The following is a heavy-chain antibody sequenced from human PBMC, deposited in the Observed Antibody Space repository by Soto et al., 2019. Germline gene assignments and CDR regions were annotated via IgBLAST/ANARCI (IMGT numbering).Heavy chain of an antibody. D-gene: IGHD2-2*01. CDR3: ARVVPGAEAWFGP. CDR1: GYTFSNYG. V-gene: IGHV1-18*01. CDR2: ISLYSDGT. J-gene: IGHJ5*02. Sequence: GTSVKVSCKTSGYTFSNYGITWVRQAPGQPLEWLGWISLYSDGTNYAQKFQGRVSMTTDTSTTTAYMELRSLRSDDTAVYYCARVVPGAEAWFGPWGQGTLVTVSS.